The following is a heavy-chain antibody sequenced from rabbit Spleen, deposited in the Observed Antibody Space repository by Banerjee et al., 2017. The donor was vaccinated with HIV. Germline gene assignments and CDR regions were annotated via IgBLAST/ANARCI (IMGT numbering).Heavy chain of an antibody. CDR1: GFDFSSYG. CDR3: ARDTGSSFSSYGMDL. Sequence: LVESGGGLVQPGGSLKLSCKASGFDFSSYGISWVRQAPGKGLEWIGIIGTAEGSTYYASWVNGRFTISSDNAQNTVFLQMTSLTVADTATYFCARDTGSSFSSYGMDLWGQGTLVTVS. V-gene: IGHV1S47*01. CDR2: IGTAEGST. D-gene: IGHD8-1*01. J-gene: IGHJ6*01.